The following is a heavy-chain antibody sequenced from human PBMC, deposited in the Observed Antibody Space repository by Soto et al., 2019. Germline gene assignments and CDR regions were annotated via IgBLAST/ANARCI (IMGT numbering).Heavy chain of an antibody. CDR1: GFTFSSYT. CDR3: ATGYYDGAFDI. V-gene: IGHV3-30-3*01. J-gene: IGHJ3*02. CDR2: ISYDGTNK. Sequence: GGSLRLSCAASGFTFSSYTMRWVRQPPGKGLEWVAVISYDGTNKYYADSVKGRFTSSRDNSKNTLYLQMNSLSAEDTAVYYCATGYYDGAFDIWGQGTMVTVSS. D-gene: IGHD3-22*01.